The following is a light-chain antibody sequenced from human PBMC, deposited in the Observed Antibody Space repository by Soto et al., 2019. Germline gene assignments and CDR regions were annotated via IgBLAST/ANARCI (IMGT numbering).Light chain of an antibody. Sequence: EIVLTQSPGTLSLSPGERATLSCGASQSVSSNYLAWYQQKPGQAPRLIIYGASSRETGIPDRFSGSGSGTEFTRTISRLEPEDFAVYYCQQYGSSPTTFGQGTKVDIK. CDR3: QQYGSSPTT. J-gene: IGKJ1*01. V-gene: IGKV3-20*01. CDR2: GAS. CDR1: QSVSSNY.